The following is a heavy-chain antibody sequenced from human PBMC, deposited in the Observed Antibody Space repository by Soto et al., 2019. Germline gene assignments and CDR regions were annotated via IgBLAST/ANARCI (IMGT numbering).Heavy chain of an antibody. Sequence: TETLSLTCAVSGYSINSGYYWGWIRQPPGKGLEWIGSIYHSGSTYYNPSLKSRVTISVDTSKNQFSLKLSSVTAADTAVYYCARTAARGPSAFDIWGQGTMVTVSS. CDR1: GYSINSGYY. CDR2: IYHSGST. V-gene: IGHV4-38-2*01. CDR3: ARTAARGPSAFDI. D-gene: IGHD6-6*01. J-gene: IGHJ3*02.